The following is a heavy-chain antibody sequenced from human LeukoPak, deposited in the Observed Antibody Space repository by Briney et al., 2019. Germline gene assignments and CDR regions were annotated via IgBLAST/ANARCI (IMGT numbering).Heavy chain of an antibody. D-gene: IGHD3-3*01. Sequence: KPGGSLRLSCAASGFTFSSYSMNWVRQAPGKGLEWVSSISSSSSYIFYADSVKGRFTISRDNAKNSLNLQMNSLRAEDTAVYYCARDQGGFWGGYYLDYWGRGTLVTVSS. CDR3: ARDQGGFWGGYYLDY. J-gene: IGHJ4*02. V-gene: IGHV3-21*01. CDR1: GFTFSSYS. CDR2: ISSSSSYI.